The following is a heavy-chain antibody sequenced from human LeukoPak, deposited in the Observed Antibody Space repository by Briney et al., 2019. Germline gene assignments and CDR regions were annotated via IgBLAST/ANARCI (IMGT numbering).Heavy chain of an antibody. CDR3: ARVGRSGYSLDY. J-gene: IGHJ4*02. V-gene: IGHV3-48*04. CDR2: ISSSSSNI. D-gene: IGHD3-3*01. CDR1: GFAFNTYS. Sequence: GGSLRLSCAASGFAFNTYSIDWVRQAPGKGLEWFSYISSSSSNICYADSVMGRFTISRDNANNLVFLQMNSLRAEDTAVYYCARVGRSGYSLDYWGQGTLVTVSS.